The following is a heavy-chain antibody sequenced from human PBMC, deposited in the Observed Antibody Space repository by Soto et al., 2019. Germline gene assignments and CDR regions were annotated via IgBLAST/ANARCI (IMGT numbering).Heavy chain of an antibody. CDR3: ARDQTGITTTGGGRIDH. CDR2: GSFDGSNK. CDR1: GFTFSTHA. Sequence: QVQLVESGGGVVQPGRSLRLSCAASGFTFSTHAMHWVRQAPGKGLECVAIGSFDGSNKYYADSVKSRFTISRDNSKNSRYLQMSCLTPADTAVYSCARDQTGITTTGGGRIDHWGQGALVTVSS. V-gene: IGHV3-30-3*01. D-gene: IGHD1-20*01. J-gene: IGHJ4*02.